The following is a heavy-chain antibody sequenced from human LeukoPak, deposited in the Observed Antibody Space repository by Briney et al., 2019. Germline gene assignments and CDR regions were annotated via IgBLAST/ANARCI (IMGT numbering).Heavy chain of an antibody. CDR2: KKEDGSEK. J-gene: IGHJ3*01. CDR1: GFTFSSFW. Sequence: PGGSLRLSCAASGFTFSSFWMSWVRQAPGKGLEWVANKKEDGSEKYYVDSVKGRFTISRDNAKNSLYLQMNSLRAEDTAVYYCVRRGYKYDYWGQGTMVTVSS. CDR3: VRRGYKYDY. D-gene: IGHD5-18*01. V-gene: IGHV3-7*05.